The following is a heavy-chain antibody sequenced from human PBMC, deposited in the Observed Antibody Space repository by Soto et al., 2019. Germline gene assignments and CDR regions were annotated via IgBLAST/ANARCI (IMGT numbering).Heavy chain of an antibody. J-gene: IGHJ3*02. D-gene: IGHD2-15*01. V-gene: IGHV4-31*03. Sequence: QVQLQESGPGLVKPSQTLSLTCTVSGGSISSGGYYWSWIRQHPGKGLEWIGYIYYSGSTYYNTSLKSRVTISLDTSKNQYSLKLSSVTAADTAVYYCSRVSSHRGGLSFDIWGQGTMVTVSS. CDR3: SRVSSHRGGLSFDI. CDR2: IYYSGST. CDR1: GGSISSGGYY.